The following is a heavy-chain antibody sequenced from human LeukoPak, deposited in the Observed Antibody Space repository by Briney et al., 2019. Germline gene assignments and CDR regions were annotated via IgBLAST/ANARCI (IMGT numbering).Heavy chain of an antibody. Sequence: ASVKVSCKASGYTFTGYYMHWVRQAPGQGLEWMGWINPNSGGTNYAQKFQGRVTMTRDTSISTVYMELSSLRSEDTAVYYCARWNGSGRTATFDYWGQGTLVTVSS. V-gene: IGHV1-2*02. CDR1: GYTFTGYY. CDR3: ARWNGSGRTATFDY. D-gene: IGHD3-10*01. J-gene: IGHJ4*02. CDR2: INPNSGGT.